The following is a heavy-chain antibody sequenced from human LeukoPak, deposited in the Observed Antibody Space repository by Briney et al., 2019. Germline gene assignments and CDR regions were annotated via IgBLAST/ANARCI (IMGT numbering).Heavy chain of an antibody. D-gene: IGHD3-22*01. CDR1: GPTFSDYW. CDR2: INQDGSEK. CDR3: TRDGSGYALR. J-gene: IGHJ4*02. Sequence: QAGGSLRLSCAASGPTFSDYWMSWVRQAPGKGLEWVANINQDGSEKYFVDSVKGRFVISRDNAKKSLHLQMDSLRAEDTAVYFCTRDGSGYALRWGQGTLVTVSS. V-gene: IGHV3-7*05.